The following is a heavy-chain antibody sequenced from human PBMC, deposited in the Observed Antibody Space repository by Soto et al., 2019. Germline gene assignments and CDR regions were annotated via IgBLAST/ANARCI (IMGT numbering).Heavy chain of an antibody. J-gene: IGHJ4*02. CDR2: IYYSGST. V-gene: IGHV4-30-4*01. CDR3: AREAYKRGATNPFFDY. D-gene: IGHD1-26*01. Sequence: SETLSLTCTVSGGSISSGDYYWSWIRQPPGKGLEWIGYIYYSGSTYYSPSLKSRVTMSVDKSKNKFSLKLNSVTAADTAMYYCAREAYKRGATNPFFDYWGQGTLVTVS. CDR1: GGSISSGDYY.